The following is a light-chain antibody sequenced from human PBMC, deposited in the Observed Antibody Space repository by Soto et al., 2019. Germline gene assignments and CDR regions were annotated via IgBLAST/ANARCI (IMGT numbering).Light chain of an antibody. V-gene: IGLV1-47*02. J-gene: IGLJ2*01. Sequence: QSVLSQPPSASGTPGQSVTISCSGSSSNIGSNYVYWYQQLPGTAPKLLIYSNNQRPSGVPDRFSGSKFGSSASLAISGLRSEDEAAYYCAAWDDSLNGPVFGGGTKLTVL. CDR1: SSNIGSNY. CDR2: SNN. CDR3: AAWDDSLNGPV.